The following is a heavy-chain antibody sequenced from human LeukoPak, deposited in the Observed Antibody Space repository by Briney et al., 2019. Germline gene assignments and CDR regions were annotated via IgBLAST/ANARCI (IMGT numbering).Heavy chain of an antibody. J-gene: IGHJ5*02. CDR1: GGTFSSYA. CDR2: IIPIFGTA. V-gene: IGHV1-69*01. D-gene: IGHD6-13*01. Sequence: SVKVSCKVSGGTFSSYAISWVRQAPGQGLEWMGGIIPIFGTANYAQKFQGRVTITADESTSTAYMELSSLRSEDTAVYYCARLGQIAAAGHNWFDPWGQGTLVTVSS. CDR3: ARLGQIAAAGHNWFDP.